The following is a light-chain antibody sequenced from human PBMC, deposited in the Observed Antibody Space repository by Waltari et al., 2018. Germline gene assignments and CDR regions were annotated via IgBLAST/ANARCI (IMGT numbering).Light chain of an antibody. CDR3: QQYYSTPYT. V-gene: IGKV4-1*01. CDR1: QSVLYSSNNNNY. CDR2: WAS. J-gene: IGKJ2*01. Sequence: DIVMTQSPDSLAVSLGERATINCKSSQSVLYSSNNNNYLAWYQQTPGQPPKLLIYWASTRESGVPDRFSGSGSGTDFTLTISSLQAEDVAVYYCQQYYSTPYTFGQGTKLEIK.